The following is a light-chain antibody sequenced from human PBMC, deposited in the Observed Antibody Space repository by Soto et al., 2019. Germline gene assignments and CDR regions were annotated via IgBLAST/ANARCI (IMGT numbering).Light chain of an antibody. Sequence: EIVMTQSPASLSVSPGERVTLSCRASQSIRSDLAWYQHKPGQAPRLLMYGASTRATGTLARFSGSGSGTEFTLTISSLQSEDFAVYFCHQYNNWPPITFGQGTRLEIK. CDR3: HQYNNWPPIT. CDR2: GAS. CDR1: QSIRSD. V-gene: IGKV3-15*01. J-gene: IGKJ5*01.